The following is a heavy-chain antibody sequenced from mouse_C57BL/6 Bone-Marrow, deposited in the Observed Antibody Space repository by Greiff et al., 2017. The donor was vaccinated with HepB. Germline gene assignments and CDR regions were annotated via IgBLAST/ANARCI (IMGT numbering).Heavy chain of an antibody. CDR3: ARGGWSSWFAY. J-gene: IGHJ3*01. V-gene: IGHV1-81*01. D-gene: IGHD2-3*01. CDR2: IYPRSGNT. Sequence: QVQLKQSGAELARPGASVKLSCKASGYTFTSYGISWVKQRTGQGLEWIGEIYPRSGNTYYNEKFKGKATLTADKSSSTAYMELRSLTSEDSAVYFCARGGWSSWFAYWGQGTLVTVSA. CDR1: GYTFTSYG.